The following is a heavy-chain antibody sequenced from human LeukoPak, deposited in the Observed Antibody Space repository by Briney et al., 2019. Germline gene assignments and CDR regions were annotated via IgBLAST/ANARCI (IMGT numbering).Heavy chain of an antibody. CDR2: ISGSGGST. Sequence: GGSLRLSCAASGFTFSSYAMSWVRQAPGKGLEWVSAISGSGGSTYYADSVKGRFTISRDNSKNTLYLQMNSLRAEDTAVYYCAKDRGDYDFWSATNWFDPWGQGTLVTVSS. D-gene: IGHD3-3*01. V-gene: IGHV3-23*01. J-gene: IGHJ5*02. CDR3: AKDRGDYDFWSATNWFDP. CDR1: GFTFSSYA.